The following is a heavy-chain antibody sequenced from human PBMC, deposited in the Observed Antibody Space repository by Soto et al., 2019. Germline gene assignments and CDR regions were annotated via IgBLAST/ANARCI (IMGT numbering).Heavy chain of an antibody. CDR1: VASLSRGRTH. CDR2: IHYTGNT. D-gene: IGHD3-3*01. J-gene: IGHJ4*02. Sequence: QLQLQESGPGLGRLSETLSLFSPVPVASLSRGRTHWGGTGHPPGKGREFFATIHYTGNTHYNPSLRSRVTIFVDTSKSQFSLRLSSVTAADTAVYYCARADGFGVVTPFMDYWGQGTLVTVSS. V-gene: IGHV4-39*01. CDR3: ARADGFGVVTPFMDY.